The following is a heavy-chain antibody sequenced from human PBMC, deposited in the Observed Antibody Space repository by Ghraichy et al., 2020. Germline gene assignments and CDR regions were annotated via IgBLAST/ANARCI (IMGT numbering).Heavy chain of an antibody. J-gene: IGHJ4*02. CDR3: ARAYQSGCFDY. CDR2: IHYSGST. CDR1: GGSLRNYY. Sequence: ESLNISCTVSGGSLRNYYWSWIRQPPGKGLEWIGYIHYSGSTNYNPSLKSRVTISVDKSKNQFSLKVNSVTTADTAVYFCARAYQSGCFDYWGQGTLVTVSS. V-gene: IGHV4-59*01. D-gene: IGHD6-19*01.